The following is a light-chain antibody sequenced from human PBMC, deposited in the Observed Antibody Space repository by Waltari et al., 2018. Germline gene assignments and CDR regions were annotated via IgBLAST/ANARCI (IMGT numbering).Light chain of an antibody. J-gene: IGLJ7*01. Sequence: QSVLTQPPSASAAPRQRGTISCSGGSSNMGNYYVSRYRQFPGTAPKLPIYENTERPSGIPGRFSGSKSGTSATLDITGLQAGDEADYYCGTWDSSLSGAVFGGGTHLTVL. CDR2: ENT. CDR3: GTWDSSLSGAV. CDR1: SSNMGNYY. V-gene: IGLV1-51*02.